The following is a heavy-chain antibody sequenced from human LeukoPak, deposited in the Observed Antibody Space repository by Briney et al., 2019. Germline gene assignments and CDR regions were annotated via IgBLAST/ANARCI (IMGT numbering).Heavy chain of an antibody. J-gene: IGHJ5*02. V-gene: IGHV4-59*01. CDR1: GGSISSYY. D-gene: IGHD6-13*01. CDR2: IYYSGST. Sequence: PSETLSLTCTVSGGSISSYYWSWIRQPPGKGLEWIGYIYYSGSTNYNPSLKSRVTISVDTSKNQFSLKLSSVTAADTAVYYCARGAAAAGSWWFDPWGQGTLVTVSS. CDR3: ARGAAAAGSWWFDP.